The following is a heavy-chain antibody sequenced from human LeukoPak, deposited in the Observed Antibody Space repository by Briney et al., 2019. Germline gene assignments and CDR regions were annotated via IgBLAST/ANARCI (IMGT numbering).Heavy chain of an antibody. CDR1: GGSISSSSYY. J-gene: IGHJ4*02. V-gene: IGHV4-39*01. CDR3: ARLNYYDSSGYYYVPYFDY. Sequence: KASETLSLTCTVSGGSISSSSYYWGWIRQPPGKGLEWIGSIYCSGSTYYNPSLKSRVTISVDTSKNQFSLKLSSVTAADTAVYYCARLNYYDSSGYYYVPYFDYWGQGTLVTVSS. D-gene: IGHD3-22*01. CDR2: IYCSGST.